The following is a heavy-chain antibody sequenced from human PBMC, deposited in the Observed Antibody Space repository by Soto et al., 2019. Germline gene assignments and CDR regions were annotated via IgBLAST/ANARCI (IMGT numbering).Heavy chain of an antibody. D-gene: IGHD1-26*01. CDR2: FDPEDGET. J-gene: IGHJ6*02. CDR3: ATHGTVAYSGSRYYYYYGMDV. Sequence: QVQLVQSGAEVKKPGASVKVSCKVSGYTLTELSMHWVRQAPGKGLEWMGGFDPEDGETIYAQKFQGRVTMTEDTSTDTAYMELSSLRPEDTAVYYCATHGTVAYSGSRYYYYYGMDVWGQGTTVTVSS. V-gene: IGHV1-24*01. CDR1: GYTLTELS.